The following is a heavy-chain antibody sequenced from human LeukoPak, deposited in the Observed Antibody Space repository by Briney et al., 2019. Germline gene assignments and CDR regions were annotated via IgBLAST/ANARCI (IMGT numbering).Heavy chain of an antibody. CDR1: GFTFSDYY. Sequence: PGGSLRLSCAASGFTFSDYYMSWIRQAPGKGLEWVSYISSSSSYTNYADSVKGRFTISRDNAKNSLYLQMNSLRAEDTAVYYCARAQNLYSGYDSNWFDPWGQGTLVTVSS. J-gene: IGHJ5*02. D-gene: IGHD5-12*01. CDR3: ARAQNLYSGYDSNWFDP. CDR2: ISSSSSYT. V-gene: IGHV3-11*06.